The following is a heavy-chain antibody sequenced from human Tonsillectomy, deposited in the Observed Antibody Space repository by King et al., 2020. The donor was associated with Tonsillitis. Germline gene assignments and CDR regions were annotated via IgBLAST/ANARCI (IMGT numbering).Heavy chain of an antibody. Sequence: QLVQSGAEVNKPGASVKVSCKASGYTVTSYAMHWGRQAPVKRLDLMGGINAGNGNTKYSQKLPGRVTITEDTYARTAYMELRSLRSEDTAVYYCARAPGLDAFDIWGQGTMVTVSS. CDR2: INAGNGNT. CDR1: GYTVTSYA. CDR3: ARAPGLDAFDI. V-gene: IGHV1-3*01. D-gene: IGHD2-8*02. J-gene: IGHJ3*02.